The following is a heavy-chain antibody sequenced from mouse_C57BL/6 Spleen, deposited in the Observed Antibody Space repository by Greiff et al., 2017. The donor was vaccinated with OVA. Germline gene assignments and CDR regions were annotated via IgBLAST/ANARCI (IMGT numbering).Heavy chain of an antibody. D-gene: IGHD2-4*01. Sequence: VQLQQSGPELVKPGDSVKISCKASGYSFTGYFMNWVMQSHGKSLEWIGRINPYNGDTFYNQKFKGKATLTVDKSSSTAHMELRSLTSEDSAVYYCARSYYDYDGGFDYWGQGTTLTVSS. CDR2: INPYNGDT. V-gene: IGHV1-20*01. CDR3: ARSYYDYDGGFDY. J-gene: IGHJ2*01. CDR1: GYSFTGYF.